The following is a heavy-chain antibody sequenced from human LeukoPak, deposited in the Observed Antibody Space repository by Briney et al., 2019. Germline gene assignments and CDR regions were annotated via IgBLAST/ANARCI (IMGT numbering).Heavy chain of an antibody. J-gene: IGHJ6*02. CDR2: IYTSGST. Sequence: SETLSLTCTVSGGSISSYYWSWIRQPAGKGLEWIGRIYTSGSTNYNPSLKSRVTMSVDTSKNQFSLKLSSVTAADTAVYYCASDWATFEYSSSSLLYYYYGMDVWGQGTTVTVSS. V-gene: IGHV4-4*07. CDR3: ASDWATFEYSSSSLLYYYYGMDV. D-gene: IGHD6-6*01. CDR1: GGSISSYY.